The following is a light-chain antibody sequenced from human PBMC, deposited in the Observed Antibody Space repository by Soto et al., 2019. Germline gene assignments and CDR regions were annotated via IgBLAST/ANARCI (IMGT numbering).Light chain of an antibody. CDR1: ASTIGRNY. V-gene: IGLV1-47*01. Sequence: SALTKSPSAYGTPGQRVTISCSGSASTIGRNYVYWYQQLPGTAPKLLIYRNSQRPSGVPDRFSGSKSGTSASLAISGLRSEDEADYYCAAWDDNLSGLYVFGAGTKVTVL. J-gene: IGLJ1*01. CDR2: RNS. CDR3: AAWDDNLSGLYV.